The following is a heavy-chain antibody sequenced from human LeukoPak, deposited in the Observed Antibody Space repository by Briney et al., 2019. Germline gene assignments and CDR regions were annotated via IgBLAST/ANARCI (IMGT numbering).Heavy chain of an antibody. J-gene: IGHJ5*02. D-gene: IGHD2-2*01. CDR2: IYPGDSDT. CDR1: GYSFTSYW. CDR3: VRGDCSSTSCYPYNWFDP. V-gene: IGHV5-51*01. Sequence: TGESLKISCKGSGYSFTSYWIGWVRQMPGKGLEWMGIIYPGDSDTRYSPSFQGQVTISADKSISAAYLQWSSLKASDAAMYYCVRGDCSSTSCYPYNWFDPWGQGTLVTVSS.